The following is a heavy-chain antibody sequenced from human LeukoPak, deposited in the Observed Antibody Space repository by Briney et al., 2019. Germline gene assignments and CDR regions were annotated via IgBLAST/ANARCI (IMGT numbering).Heavy chain of an antibody. J-gene: IGHJ4*02. V-gene: IGHV4-30-2*01. Sequence: SQTLSLTCTVSGGSISSGGYYWSWIRQPPGKGLEWIGYIYHSGSTYYNPSLKSRVTISVDRSKNQFSLKLSSVTAADTAVYYCARGLTYYYDSSSVLWGQGTLVTVSS. D-gene: IGHD3-22*01. CDR2: IYHSGST. CDR3: ARGLTYYYDSSSVL. CDR1: GGSISSGGYY.